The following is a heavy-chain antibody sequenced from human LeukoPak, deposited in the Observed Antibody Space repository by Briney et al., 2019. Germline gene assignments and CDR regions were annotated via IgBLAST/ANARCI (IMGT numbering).Heavy chain of an antibody. CDR1: GYAISDYY. Sequence: ASLKVSCKASGYAISDYYMHWVRQAPGQGLEWMGWINTNRGETNYAQQFQGRVTLTRDTSINTAYMELNWLRSDDTAVYYCAKDAGKFNFGDYWGPGTLVTVSS. CDR3: AKDAGKFNFGDY. V-gene: IGHV1-2*02. J-gene: IGHJ4*02. D-gene: IGHD2-15*01. CDR2: INTNRGET.